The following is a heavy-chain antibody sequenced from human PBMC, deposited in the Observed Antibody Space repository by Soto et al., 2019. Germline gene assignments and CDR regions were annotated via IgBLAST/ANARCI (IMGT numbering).Heavy chain of an antibody. D-gene: IGHD6-13*01. Sequence: ASVKVSCKASGYDFTAYDINWVRQASGQGLEWMGWMNPINGATGSARRFQGRVSMTRNTATNTAYLELTSLRSDDTVVYYCGRGPSPRAPAGGTPYYYAMDVWGQGTTVTVSS. CDR1: GYDFTAYD. CDR3: GRGPSPRAPAGGTPYYYAMDV. CDR2: MNPINGAT. V-gene: IGHV1-8*02. J-gene: IGHJ6*02.